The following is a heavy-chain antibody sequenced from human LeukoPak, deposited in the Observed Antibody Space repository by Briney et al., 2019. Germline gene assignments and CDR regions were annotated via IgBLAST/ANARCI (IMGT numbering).Heavy chain of an antibody. D-gene: IGHD2-2*01. CDR1: GYSISSGYY. J-gene: IGHJ4*02. Sequence: SETLSLTCTVSGYSISSGYYWGWIRQPPGKGLEWIGSIHHSGSTYYNPALKSRVTISVDTSKKQFSLNLRSVTAADTAVYYCARVQSYAYGFDYWGQGTLVTVSP. V-gene: IGHV4-38-2*02. CDR3: ARVQSYAYGFDY. CDR2: IHHSGST.